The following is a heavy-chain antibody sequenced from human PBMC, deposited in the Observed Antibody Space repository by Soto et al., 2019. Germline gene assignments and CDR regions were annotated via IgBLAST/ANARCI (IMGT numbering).Heavy chain of an antibody. CDR3: VIVVAIPGYPYN. CDR1: GGTFSSYA. J-gene: IGHJ4*02. D-gene: IGHD5-12*01. V-gene: IGHV1-69*12. CDR2: IVPIVDTS. Sequence: QVQLVQSGAEVRQPASSVKVSCKTSGGTFSSYAISWVRQAPGQGLEWMGGIVPIVDTSTYAQKFQGRVTITADESTSTVYMERSGRSPNDTGGYYGVIVVAIPGYPYNWGQGTLVTVSS.